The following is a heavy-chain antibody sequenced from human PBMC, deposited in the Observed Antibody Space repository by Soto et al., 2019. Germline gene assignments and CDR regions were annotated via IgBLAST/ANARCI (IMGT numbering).Heavy chain of an antibody. V-gene: IGHV1-24*01. Sequence: ASVKVSCKVSGYTLTELSMHWVRQAPGKGLEWMGGFDPEDGETIYAQKFQGRVTITEDTSTGTAYMELSSLRSEDTAVYYCARGIPLWFDPWGQGTLVTVSS. D-gene: IGHD2-21*01. CDR2: FDPEDGET. CDR1: GYTLTELS. CDR3: ARGIPLWFDP. J-gene: IGHJ5*02.